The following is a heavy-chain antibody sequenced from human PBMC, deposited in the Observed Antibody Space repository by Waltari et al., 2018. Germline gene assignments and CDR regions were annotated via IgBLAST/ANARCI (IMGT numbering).Heavy chain of an antibody. D-gene: IGHD3-16*02. CDR3: ARSRHLMITFGGVIADAFDI. CDR2: INHSGSN. J-gene: IGHJ3*02. CDR1: GGSFSGYY. V-gene: IGHV4-34*01. Sequence: QVQLQQWGAGLLKPSETLSLTCAVYGGSFSGYYWSWIRQPPGKGLEWIGEINHSGSNNHNPVPKSRVTLSGDKFKKQFSLKVGFVTARDNGVYFCARSRHLMITFGGVIADAFDIWGQGTMVTVSS.